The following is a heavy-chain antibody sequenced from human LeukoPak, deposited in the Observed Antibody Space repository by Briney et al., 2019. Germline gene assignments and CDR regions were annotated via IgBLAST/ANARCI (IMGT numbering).Heavy chain of an antibody. CDR1: GFTFDDYA. V-gene: IGHV3-9*01. CDR2: ISWNSGSI. D-gene: IGHD2-8*01. J-gene: IGHJ4*02. CDR3: AKDSMYDSTGYFDY. Sequence: PGGSLRLSCAASGFTFDDYAMHWVRQAPGKGLEWVSGISWNSGSIGYADSVKGRFTISRDNAKNSLYLQMNSLRAEDTALYYCAKDSMYDSTGYFDYWGQGTLATVSS.